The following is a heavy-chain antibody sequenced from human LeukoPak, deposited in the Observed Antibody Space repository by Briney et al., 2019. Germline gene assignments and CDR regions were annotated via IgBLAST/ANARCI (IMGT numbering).Heavy chain of an antibody. D-gene: IGHD3-10*01. Sequence: GGSLRLSCAASRFSFSSYGMHWVRQAPGKGLEWVAYLQYDRTNVQYADSVRGRFTISRDNSKNILYLQMNSLRAEDTAVYYCARDLILWIDYWGQGTLVTVSS. CDR1: RFSFSSYG. CDR3: ARDLILWIDY. CDR2: LQYDRTNV. V-gene: IGHV3-30*02. J-gene: IGHJ4*02.